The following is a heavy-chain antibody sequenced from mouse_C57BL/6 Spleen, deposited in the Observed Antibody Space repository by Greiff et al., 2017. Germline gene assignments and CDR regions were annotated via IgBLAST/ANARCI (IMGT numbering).Heavy chain of an antibody. V-gene: IGHV3-6*01. CDR1: GYSITSGYY. Sequence: DVKLQESGPGLVKPSQSLSLTCSVTGYSITSGYYWNWIRQFPGNKLEWMGYISYDGSNNYNPSLKNRISITRDTSKNQFFLKLNSVTTEDTATYYGARLITTVVAKENAMDYWGQGTSVTVSS. D-gene: IGHD1-1*01. J-gene: IGHJ4*01. CDR3: ARLITTVVAKENAMDY. CDR2: ISYDGSN.